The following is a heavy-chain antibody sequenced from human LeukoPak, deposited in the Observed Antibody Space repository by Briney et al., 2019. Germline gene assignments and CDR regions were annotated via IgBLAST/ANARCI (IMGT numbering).Heavy chain of an antibody. CDR1: GFTVSSNY. D-gene: IGHD1-26*01. CDR3: ARGLAGAKFDS. CDR2: IYSGGST. V-gene: IGHV3-53*01. J-gene: IGHJ4*02. Sequence: GGSLRLSCAASGFTVSSNYMSWVRQAPGKGLEWVPVIYSGGSTYYADSVKGRFTISRDNSKNTLYLQMNSLRADDTAVYYCARGLAGAKFDSWGQGTLVTVSS.